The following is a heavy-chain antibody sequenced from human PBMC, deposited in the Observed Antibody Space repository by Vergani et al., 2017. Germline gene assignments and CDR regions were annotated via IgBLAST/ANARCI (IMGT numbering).Heavy chain of an antibody. V-gene: IGHV4-61*02. CDR2: IYTSGST. CDR1: GGSISSGSYY. D-gene: IGHD5-18*01. CDR3: ARYTAMGCN. J-gene: IGHJ4*02. Sequence: QLQLQESGPGLVKPSQTLSLTCTVSGGSISSGSYYWSWIRQPAGKGLEWIGRIYTSGSTNYNPSLKSRVTISVDTSKNQFSLKLSSVTAADTAVYYCARYTAMGCNWGQGTLVTVSS.